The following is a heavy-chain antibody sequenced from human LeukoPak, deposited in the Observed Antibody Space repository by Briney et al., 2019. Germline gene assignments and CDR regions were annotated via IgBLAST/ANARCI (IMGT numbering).Heavy chain of an antibody. Sequence: PSETLSLTCTGSGGSISSSSYYWGWIRQPPGKGLEWIGSIYYSGSTYYNPSLKSRVTISVDTSKDQFSLKLSSVTAADTAVYYCARDPVSAAAGPSANWFDPWGQGTLVTASS. V-gene: IGHV4-39*02. CDR3: ARDPVSAAAGPSANWFDP. J-gene: IGHJ5*02. CDR2: IYYSGST. D-gene: IGHD6-13*01. CDR1: GGSISSSSYY.